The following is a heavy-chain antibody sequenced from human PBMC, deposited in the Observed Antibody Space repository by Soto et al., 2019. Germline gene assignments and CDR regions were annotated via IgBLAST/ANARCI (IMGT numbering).Heavy chain of an antibody. Sequence: SGPTLVNPTQTLTLTCSFSGFPLSTSGESVGWIRQPPGKALEWLGIIYWDDDKRYSPSLDSRLTITKDTSKNQVFLTMTNMDLVDTATYYCAHKWKEQFTFDYWGLGTQVTVSS. CDR3: AHKWKEQFTFDY. J-gene: IGHJ4*02. CDR2: IYWDDDK. V-gene: IGHV2-5*02. D-gene: IGHD1-20*01. CDR1: GFPLSTSGES.